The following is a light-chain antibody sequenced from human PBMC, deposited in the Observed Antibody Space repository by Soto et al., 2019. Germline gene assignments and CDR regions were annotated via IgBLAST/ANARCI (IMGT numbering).Light chain of an antibody. CDR3: QHRSTWPRS. Sequence: DIVLTQSPAILSSSPGDRASLSCRASQSVGTSLAWYKQQPGQPPRLLIHDATYRASGVPDRFRGSGSGTAFSLSISSLEPDDFAVYYCQHRSTWPRSFGRGTKVE. V-gene: IGKV3-11*01. CDR2: DAT. CDR1: QSVGTS. J-gene: IGKJ4*02.